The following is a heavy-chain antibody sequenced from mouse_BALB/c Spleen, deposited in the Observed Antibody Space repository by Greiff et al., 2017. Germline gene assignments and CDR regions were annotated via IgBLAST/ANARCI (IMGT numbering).Heavy chain of an antibody. CDR1: GFAFSSYD. CDR2: ISSGGGST. J-gene: IGHJ4*01. Sequence: EVKLMESGGGLVKPGGSLKLSCAASGFAFSSYDMSWVRQTPEKRLEWVAYISSGGGSTYYPDTVKGRFTISRDNAKNTLYLQMSSLKSEDTAMYYCAREGNYVEAVDYWGQGTSVTVSS. D-gene: IGHD2-1*01. V-gene: IGHV5-12-1*01. CDR3: AREGNYVEAVDY.